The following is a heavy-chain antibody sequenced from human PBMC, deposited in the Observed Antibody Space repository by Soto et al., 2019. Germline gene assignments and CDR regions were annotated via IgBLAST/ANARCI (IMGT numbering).Heavy chain of an antibody. J-gene: IGHJ4*02. Sequence: GGSLRLSCAASGFTFSSYAMSWVRQAPGKGLEWVSAISGSGGSTYYADSVKGRFTISRDNSKNTLYLQMNSLRAEDTAVYYCAKGRRFGIAVAGGYDYWGQGTLVTVSS. CDR2: ISGSGGST. CDR1: GFTFSSYA. CDR3: AKGRRFGIAVAGGYDY. V-gene: IGHV3-23*01. D-gene: IGHD6-19*01.